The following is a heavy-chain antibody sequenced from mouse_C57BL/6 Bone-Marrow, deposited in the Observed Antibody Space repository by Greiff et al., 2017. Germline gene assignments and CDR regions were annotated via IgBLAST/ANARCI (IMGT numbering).Heavy chain of an antibody. CDR2: INPNNGGT. CDR1: GYTFTDYY. V-gene: IGHV1-26*01. Sequence: VQLQQSGPELVKPGASVKISCKASGYTFTDYYMNWVKQSHGKSLEWIGDINPNNGGTSYNQKFKGKATLTVDKSSSTAYMGLRSLTSEDSAVYYCARWGNLNYYAMDYWGQGTSVTVSS. J-gene: IGHJ4*01. D-gene: IGHD2-1*01. CDR3: ARWGNLNYYAMDY.